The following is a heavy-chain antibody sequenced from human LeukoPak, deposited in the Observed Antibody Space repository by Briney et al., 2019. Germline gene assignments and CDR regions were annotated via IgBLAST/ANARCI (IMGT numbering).Heavy chain of an antibody. CDR1: GFTFSSYA. V-gene: IGHV3-64*01. J-gene: IGHJ6*03. CDR2: ISSNGGST. D-gene: IGHD2-2*02. Sequence: GGSLRLSCAASGFTFSSYAMHWVRQAPGKGLEYVSAISSNGGSTYYANSVKGRFTISRDNSKNTLYLQMGSLRAEDMAVYYCARELLYGYYYYMDVWGKGTTVTVSS. CDR3: ARELLYGYYYYMDV.